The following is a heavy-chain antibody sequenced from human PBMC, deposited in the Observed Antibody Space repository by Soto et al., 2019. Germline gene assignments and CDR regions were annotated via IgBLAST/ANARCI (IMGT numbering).Heavy chain of an antibody. D-gene: IGHD5-12*01. V-gene: IGHV3-74*01. CDR2: TNNDGSAT. J-gene: IGHJ3*02. CDR3: AREMATISLGAFDI. CDR1: GFGFSSYW. Sequence: LRLSCAASGFGFSSYWMHWVRQAPGKGLVWVSRTNNDGSATTYADSVGGRFTSFRDNAKNTLFLQMTSLGVEDTAVYYCAREMATISLGAFDIWGEGTMVTVSS.